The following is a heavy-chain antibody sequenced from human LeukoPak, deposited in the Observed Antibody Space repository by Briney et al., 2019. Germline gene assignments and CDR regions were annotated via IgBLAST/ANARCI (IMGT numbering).Heavy chain of an antibody. D-gene: IGHD3-10*01. J-gene: IGHJ3*02. Sequence: SETLSLTCTVSGGSISSGGYYWSWIRQHPGKGLEWIGYTYYSGSTYYSPSLKSRVTISVDTSKNQFSLKLSSVTAADTAVYYCASITMVRGVIIMAFDIWGQGTMVTVSS. V-gene: IGHV4-31*03. CDR3: ASITMVRGVIIMAFDI. CDR1: GGSISSGGYY. CDR2: TYYSGST.